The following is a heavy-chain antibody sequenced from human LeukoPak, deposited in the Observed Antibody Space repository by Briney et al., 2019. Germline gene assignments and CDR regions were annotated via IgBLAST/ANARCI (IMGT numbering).Heavy chain of an antibody. CDR3: ARHQGEVHYYYGMDV. CDR1: GGSISSYY. CDR2: IYYSGST. J-gene: IGHJ6*02. D-gene: IGHD3-16*01. Sequence: SETLSLTCTVSGGSISSYYWSWLRQPPGKGLEWIGYIYYSGSTNYNPSLKSRVTISVDTSKNQFSLKLSSVTAADTAVYYCARHQGEVHYYYGMDVWGQGTTVTVSS. V-gene: IGHV4-59*01.